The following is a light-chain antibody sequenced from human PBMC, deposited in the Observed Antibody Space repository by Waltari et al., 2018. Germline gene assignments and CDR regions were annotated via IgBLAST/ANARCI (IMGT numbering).Light chain of an antibody. CDR3: QEYVTLPET. CDR1: QSVSRA. CDR2: GAS. V-gene: IGKV3-20*01. J-gene: IGKJ1*01. Sequence: EIVLTQSPGTLSLSPGERATLSCRASQSVSRALAWYQQKPGQAPRLLIYGASSRATGIPDRFSGSGSGTDFSLTISRLEPEDFAVYYCQEYVTLPETFGQGTKVEI.